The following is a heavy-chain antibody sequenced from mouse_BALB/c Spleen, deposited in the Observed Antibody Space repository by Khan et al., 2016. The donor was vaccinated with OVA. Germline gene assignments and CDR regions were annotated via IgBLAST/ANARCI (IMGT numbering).Heavy chain of an antibody. V-gene: IGHV9-3-1*01. D-gene: IGHD1-1*01. J-gene: IGHJ3*01. CDR1: GYIFTNYG. CDR2: LNTYTGEP. CDR3: AREAFYYGRGKNAWFDY. Sequence: QVQLKQSGPELKKPGETVKISCKASGYIFTNYGMNWVKQAPGQGLKWMGWLNTYTGEPTYADDFRGRFAFSLETSASTAYLQINNHKNEDTATYFCAREAFYYGRGKNAWFDYWGQGTLVTVSA.